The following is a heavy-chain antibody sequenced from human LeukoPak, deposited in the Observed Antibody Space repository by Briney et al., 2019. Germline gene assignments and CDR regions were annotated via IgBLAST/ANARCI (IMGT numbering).Heavy chain of an antibody. CDR1: GFSFNNYG. D-gene: IGHD3-10*01. CDR2: ISASGGDT. J-gene: IGHJ4*02. V-gene: IGHV3-23*01. CDR3: AREGYYGSGSPPSLYFDY. Sequence: GGSLRLSCAGSGFSFNNYGMSWVRQAPGKGLEWVSSISASGGDTFYADSVKGRFTISRDNSRSTLYLQMNSLRPEDTAIYYCAREGYYGSGSPPSLYFDYWGQGTLVTVSS.